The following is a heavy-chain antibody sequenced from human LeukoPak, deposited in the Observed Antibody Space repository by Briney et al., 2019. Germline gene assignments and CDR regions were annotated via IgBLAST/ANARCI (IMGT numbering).Heavy chain of an antibody. V-gene: IGHV1-3*01. D-gene: IGHD2-2*01. CDR1: GYTFTSYA. Sequence: APVKVSCKASGYTFTSYAMHWVRQAPGQRLEWMGWINAGNGNTKYSQKFQGRVTITRDTSASTAYMELSSLRSEDTAVYYCARAGYQPLRFDYWGQGTLVTVSS. CDR2: INAGNGNT. J-gene: IGHJ4*02. CDR3: ARAGYQPLRFDY.